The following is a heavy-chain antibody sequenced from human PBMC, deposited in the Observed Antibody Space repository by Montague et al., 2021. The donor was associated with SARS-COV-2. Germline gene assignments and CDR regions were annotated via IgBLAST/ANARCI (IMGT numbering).Heavy chain of an antibody. D-gene: IGHD3-3*01. CDR3: AKDRYYDFWSGYYFDY. V-gene: IGHV3-23*01. CDR1: GFTFSNYA. CDR2: ISGSGGST. Sequence: RLSWSASGFTFSNYAMNWVRQAPGKGLEWVSAISGSGGSTYYADSVKGRFTISRDNSKNTLYLQMNSLRAEDTAVYYCAKDRYYDFWSGYYFDYWGQGTLVTVSS. J-gene: IGHJ4*02.